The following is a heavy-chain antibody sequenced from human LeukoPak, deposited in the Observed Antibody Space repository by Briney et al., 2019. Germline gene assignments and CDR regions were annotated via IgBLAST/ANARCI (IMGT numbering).Heavy chain of an antibody. CDR1: GFTFSSYA. D-gene: IGHD3-3*01. J-gene: IGHJ5*02. V-gene: IGHV3-23*01. CDR2: ISGSGGST. CDR3: AKTQLTYYDFWSGYYAPS. Sequence: PGGSLRLSCAASGFTFSSYAMRWVGQAPGKGLEWVSAISGSGGSTYYADSVKGRFTISRDNSKNTLYLQMNSLRAEDTAVYYCAKTQLTYYDFWSGYYAPSWGQGTLVTVSS.